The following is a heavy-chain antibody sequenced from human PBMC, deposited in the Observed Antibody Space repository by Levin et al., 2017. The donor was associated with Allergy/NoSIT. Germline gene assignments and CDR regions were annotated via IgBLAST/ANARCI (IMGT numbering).Heavy chain of an antibody. CDR3: ARAITVSGAVAYMDV. V-gene: IGHV3-7*03. D-gene: IGHD3-3*01. CDR2: VSQDGNEK. J-gene: IGHJ6*03. Sequence: SCAPSGFSFTNYWMRWIRQAPGKGLEWVASVSQDGNEKYYVDSVKGRFTISRGNAKNSLYLQMNSLRAEDTAVYYCARAITVSGAVAYMDVWGKGTTVTVSS. CDR1: GFSFTNYW.